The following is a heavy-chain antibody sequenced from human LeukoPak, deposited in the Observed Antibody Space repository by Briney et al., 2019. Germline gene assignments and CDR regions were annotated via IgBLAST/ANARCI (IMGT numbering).Heavy chain of an antibody. CDR2: VFGGGDI. D-gene: IGHD1-1*01. J-gene: IGHJ6*02. V-gene: IGHV3-66*01. Sequence: GGSLRLSCAASGFSVGNHYMTWVRQAPGKGLDWVSVVFGGGDIYYADSVKGRFTISRDNSKNTLYLQMNSLRAEDTAVYYCAREENDYGLDVWGQGTTVTVSS. CDR1: GFSVGNHY. CDR3: AREENDYGLDV.